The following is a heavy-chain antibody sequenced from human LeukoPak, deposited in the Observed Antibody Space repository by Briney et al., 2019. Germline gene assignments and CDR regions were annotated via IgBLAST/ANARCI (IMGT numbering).Heavy chain of an antibody. J-gene: IGHJ6*03. D-gene: IGHD6-19*01. CDR2: IYNSGST. CDR1: GASISSGLYY. Sequence: SETLSLTCTVSGASISSGLYYWNWFRQPAGKGLEWIGRIYNSGSTNYNPSLKSRVTISVATAKNQFSLKLNSVTATDSAVYYCARRVSGWTPAYYYYYYMDVWGKGTTVTISS. CDR3: ARRVSGWTPAYYYYYYMDV. V-gene: IGHV4-61*02.